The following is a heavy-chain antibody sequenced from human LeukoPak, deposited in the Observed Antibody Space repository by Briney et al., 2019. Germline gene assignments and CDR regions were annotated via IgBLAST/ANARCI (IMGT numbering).Heavy chain of an antibody. Sequence: ETLSLTCTVSGGSISSSSYYWGWIRQPPGKGLEWVSAISGSGGSTYYADSVKGRFTISRDNSKNTLYLQMNSLRAEDTAVYYCESTGFDYWGQGTLVTVSS. J-gene: IGHJ4*02. CDR3: ESTGFDY. V-gene: IGHV3-23*01. CDR2: ISGSGGST. D-gene: IGHD1-1*01. CDR1: GGSISSSSYY.